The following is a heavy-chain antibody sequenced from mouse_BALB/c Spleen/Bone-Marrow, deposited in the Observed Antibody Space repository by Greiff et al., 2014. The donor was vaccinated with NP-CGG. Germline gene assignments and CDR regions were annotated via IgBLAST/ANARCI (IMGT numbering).Heavy chain of an antibody. Sequence: VKLQESGAELARPGALVKLSCKASGYTFTSYWMQWVKQRPGQGLEWIGAIYPGVGDTRYTQKFKGKATLTADKSSSTAYMQLSSLASEDSAVYYCASQGDYGSFDYWGQGTTLTVSS. V-gene: IGHV1-87*01. J-gene: IGHJ2*01. CDR1: GYTFTSYW. D-gene: IGHD1-1*02. CDR2: IYPGVGDT. CDR3: ASQGDYGSFDY.